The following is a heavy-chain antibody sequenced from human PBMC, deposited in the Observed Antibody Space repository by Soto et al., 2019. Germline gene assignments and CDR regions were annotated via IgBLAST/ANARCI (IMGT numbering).Heavy chain of an antibody. CDR2: IKGEADGGTT. J-gene: IGHJ4*02. D-gene: IGHD3-22*01. CDR3: TTGLSNGYYNFDY. CDR1: GFTFNNAW. Sequence: PGGSLRLSCAASGFTFNNAWMSWVRQAPGKGLEWVGRIKGEADGGTTDYAAPVKGRITISRDHSKDTLYLQMNSLKTEDTAVYYCTTGLSNGYYNFDYWGQGTPVTVYS. V-gene: IGHV3-15*01.